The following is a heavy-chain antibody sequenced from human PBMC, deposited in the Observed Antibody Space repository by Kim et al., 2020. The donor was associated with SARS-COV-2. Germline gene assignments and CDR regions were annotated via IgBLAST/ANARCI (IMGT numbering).Heavy chain of an antibody. CDR2: IYYSGST. D-gene: IGHD5-18*01. J-gene: IGHJ4*02. V-gene: IGHV4-59*01. Sequence: SETLSLTCTVSGDSISSYYWSWIRQPPGKGLEWIGYIYYSGSTNYNPSLKRRVTISVDTSKNQFSLKLSSVTAADTAVYYCARGQLWLYYWGQGTLVTVS. CDR3: ARGQLWLYY. CDR1: GDSISSYY.